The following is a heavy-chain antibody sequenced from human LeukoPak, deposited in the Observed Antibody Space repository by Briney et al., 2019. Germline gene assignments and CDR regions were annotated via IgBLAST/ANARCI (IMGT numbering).Heavy chain of an antibody. CDR1: GYTLNELS. CDR3: ATARRGMIVEGHFDY. J-gene: IGHJ4*02. V-gene: IGHV1-24*01. CDR2: FDPEDGET. Sequence: ASVKVSCKVSGYTLNELSMHWVRQAPGKGLEWMGGFDPEDGETIYAQKFQGRVTMTEDTSTDTAYMELSSLRSEDTAVYYCATARRGMIVEGHFDYWGQGTLVTVSS. D-gene: IGHD3-22*01.